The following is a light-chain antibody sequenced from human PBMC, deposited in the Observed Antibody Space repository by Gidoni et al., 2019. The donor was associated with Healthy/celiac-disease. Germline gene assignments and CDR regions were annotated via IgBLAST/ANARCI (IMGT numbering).Light chain of an antibody. CDR2: GAS. V-gene: IGKV3-20*01. CDR1: QSVISSY. CDR3: QQYGSWWT. J-gene: IGKJ1*01. Sequence: EIVLTQSPGTLPLSPGERATLSCRASQSVISSYLAWYQQRPGQATRLLIYGASSRATGIPDRFSGSGSGTDFTLTISRLETEDFAVYYCQQYGSWWTFGQGTKVEIK.